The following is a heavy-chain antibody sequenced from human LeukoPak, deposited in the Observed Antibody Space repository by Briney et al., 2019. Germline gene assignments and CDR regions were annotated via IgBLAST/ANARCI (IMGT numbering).Heavy chain of an antibody. CDR1: GFTFSSYS. CDR2: ISWNSGSI. Sequence: PGGSLRLSCAASGFTFSSYSMNWVRQAPGKGLEWVSGISWNSGSIGYADSVKGRFTISRDNAKNSLYLQMNSLRAEDTALYYCAKDIGGSYYEDYFDYWGQGTLVTVSS. D-gene: IGHD1-26*01. CDR3: AKDIGGSYYEDYFDY. V-gene: IGHV3-9*01. J-gene: IGHJ4*02.